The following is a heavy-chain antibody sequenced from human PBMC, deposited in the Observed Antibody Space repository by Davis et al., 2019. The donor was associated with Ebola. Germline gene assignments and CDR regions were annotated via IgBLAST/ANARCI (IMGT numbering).Heavy chain of an antibody. V-gene: IGHV3-11*04. J-gene: IGHJ4*02. Sequence: GESLKISCAASGFTVSSNYMSWVRQAPGKGLEWVSYISSSGSTIYYADSVKGRFTISRDNAKNSLYLQMNSLRAEDTAVYYCARGQYSGDYYFDYWGQGTLVTVSS. CDR1: GFTVSSNY. CDR3: ARGQYSGDYYFDY. CDR2: ISSSGSTI. D-gene: IGHD1-26*01.